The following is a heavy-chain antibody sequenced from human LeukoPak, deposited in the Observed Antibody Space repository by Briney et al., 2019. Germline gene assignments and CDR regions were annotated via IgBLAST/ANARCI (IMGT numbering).Heavy chain of an antibody. J-gene: IGHJ4*02. D-gene: IGHD3/OR15-3a*01. CDR3: ARGTGYAVLDY. CDR1: GFTFSSYW. V-gene: IGHV3-74*01. Sequence: PGGSMRLSCAASGFTFSSYWMHWVRQAPGKGLMWVSRINSDGITTFYADSVKGRFTISRDNAKNTLYLQMNSLRAEDTAVYYCARGTGYAVLDYCGQGTLVTVSS. CDR2: INSDGITT.